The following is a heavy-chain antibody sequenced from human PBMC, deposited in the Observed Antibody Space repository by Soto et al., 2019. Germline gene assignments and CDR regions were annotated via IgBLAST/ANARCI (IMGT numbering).Heavy chain of an antibody. D-gene: IGHD1-7*01. CDR2: IIPIFGTA. CDR1: GGTFSSYA. Sequence: PSVKVSCKASGGTFSSYAISWVRQAPGQGLEWMGGIIPIFGTANYAQKFQGRVTITADESTSTAYMELSSLRSEDTAVYYCASPQKAYNWNYPRPYYYYGMDVWGQGTTVTVSS. V-gene: IGHV1-69*13. J-gene: IGHJ6*02. CDR3: ASPQKAYNWNYPRPYYYYGMDV.